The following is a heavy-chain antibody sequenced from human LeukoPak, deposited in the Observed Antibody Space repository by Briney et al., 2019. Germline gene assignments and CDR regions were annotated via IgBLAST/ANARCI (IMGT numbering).Heavy chain of an antibody. J-gene: IGHJ6*03. Sequence: ASVKVSCKASGYTFTSYGISWVRQAPGQGLERMGWISAYNGNTNYAQKLQGRVTMTTDTSTSTAYMELRSLRPDDTAVYYCARYDFWSGLPPCYMDVWGKGTTVTVSS. CDR3: ARYDFWSGLPPCYMDV. CDR2: ISAYNGNT. V-gene: IGHV1-18*01. D-gene: IGHD3-3*01. CDR1: GYTFTSYG.